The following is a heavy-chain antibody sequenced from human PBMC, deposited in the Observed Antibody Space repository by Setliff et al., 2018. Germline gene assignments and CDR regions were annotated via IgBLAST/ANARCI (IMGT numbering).Heavy chain of an antibody. CDR3: ARDGSYYDCGGNRTWFFDL. D-gene: IGHD3-22*01. CDR2: IYYTGST. Sequence: PSETLSLTCTVSGGSINSGDYFWSWFRQLPGKGLEWIGYIYYTGSTHYNPSLKSRLTMSVDTSKNQFSLNLKSVTAADTAVYFCARDGSYYDCGGNRTWFFDLWGRGTLVTVSS. V-gene: IGHV4-31*03. CDR1: GGSINSGDYF. J-gene: IGHJ2*01.